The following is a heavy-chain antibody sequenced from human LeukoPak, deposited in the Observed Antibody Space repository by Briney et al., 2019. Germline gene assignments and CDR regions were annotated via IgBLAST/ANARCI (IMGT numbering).Heavy chain of an antibody. J-gene: IGHJ4*02. D-gene: IGHD1-26*01. Sequence: PSETLSLTCTVSGYSISSGYYWGWIRQPPGKGLEWIGSIYHSGSTYYNPSLKSRVTISVDTSKNQFSLKLSSVTAADTAVYYCARRVGATFGRYFDYWGQGTLVTVSS. V-gene: IGHV4-38-2*02. CDR2: IYHSGST. CDR1: GYSISSGYY. CDR3: ARRVGATFGRYFDY.